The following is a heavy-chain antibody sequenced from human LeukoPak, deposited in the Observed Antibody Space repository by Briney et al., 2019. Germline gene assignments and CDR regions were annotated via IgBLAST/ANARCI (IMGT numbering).Heavy chain of an antibody. D-gene: IGHD4-11*01. J-gene: IGHJ4*02. CDR3: ARGGTTVTTVGCFDY. V-gene: IGHV4-59*01. CDR1: GGSISSYY. CDR2: IYYSGST. Sequence: PSETLSLTCTVSGGSISSYYWSWIRQPPGKGLEWIGYIYYSGSTNYNPSLKSRVTISVDTSKNQFSLKLSSVTAADTAVYYCARGGTTVTTVGCFDYWGQGTLVTVSS.